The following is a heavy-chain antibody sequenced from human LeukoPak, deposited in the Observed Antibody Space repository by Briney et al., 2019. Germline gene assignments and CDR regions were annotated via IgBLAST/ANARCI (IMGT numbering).Heavy chain of an antibody. CDR1: GYTFTSYG. CDR3: AIDSPLLVAAGTPDN. D-gene: IGHD5-12*01. Sequence: ASVKVSCKASGYTFTSYGITWVRQAPGQGLEWMGWVSAYNGNTNYAQKLQGRVTMTTDTSTNTAYMELRSLRSDDTAVYYCAIDSPLLVAAGTPDNWGQGTLVTVSS. CDR2: VSAYNGNT. V-gene: IGHV1-18*01. J-gene: IGHJ4*02.